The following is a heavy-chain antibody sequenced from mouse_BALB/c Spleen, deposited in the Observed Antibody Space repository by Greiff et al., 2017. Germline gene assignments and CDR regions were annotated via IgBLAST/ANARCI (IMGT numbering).Heavy chain of an antibody. CDR3: ARQNYRYDTYYFDY. V-gene: IGHV5-12-2*01. J-gene: IGHJ2*01. CDR2: ISNGGGST. D-gene: IGHD2-14*01. Sequence: EVQVVESGGGLVQPGGSLKLSCAASGFTFSSYTMSWVRQTPEKRLEWVAYISNGGGSTYYPDTVKGRFTISRDNAKNTLYLQMSSLKSEDTAMYYCARQNYRYDTYYFDYWGQGTTLTVSS. CDR1: GFTFSSYT.